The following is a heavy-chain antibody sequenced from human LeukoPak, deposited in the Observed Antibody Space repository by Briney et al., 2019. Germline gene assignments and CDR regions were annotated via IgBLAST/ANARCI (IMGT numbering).Heavy chain of an antibody. CDR2: IYPSGS. Sequence: SETLSLTCTVSGDSIGSNYWSWIRQPAGKGLEWIGRIYPSGSNYNPSLKSRVTISVDKSKNQYSLKLISVTAADTAMYYCAKSSGSYRPWGQGTLVTVSS. CDR3: AKSSGSYRP. CDR1: GDSIGSNY. D-gene: IGHD1-26*01. J-gene: IGHJ5*02. V-gene: IGHV4-4*07.